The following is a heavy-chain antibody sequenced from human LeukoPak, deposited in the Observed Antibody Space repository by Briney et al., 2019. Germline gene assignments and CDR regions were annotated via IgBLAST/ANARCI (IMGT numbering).Heavy chain of an antibody. Sequence: SVKVSCKASGYTFTGYYMHWVRQAPGQGLEWMGWINPNSGGTDYAQKFQGRVTMTRDTSISTAYMELSRLRSDDTAVYYCARPPYYYDSSGPFDYWGQGTLVTVSS. J-gene: IGHJ4*02. V-gene: IGHV1-2*02. CDR1: GYTFTGYY. CDR3: ARPPYYYDSSGPFDY. CDR2: INPNSGGT. D-gene: IGHD3-22*01.